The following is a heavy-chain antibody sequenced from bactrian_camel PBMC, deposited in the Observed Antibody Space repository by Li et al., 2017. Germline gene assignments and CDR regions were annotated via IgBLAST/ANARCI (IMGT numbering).Heavy chain of an antibody. Sequence: DVQLVESGGGSVQAGESLTLSCEVSGYTYSPYSMGWFRQVPGKERDGVAGIFVREGSTFYADSVKGRFTISQHKFNMETTLNLEMNSLKPEDTAVYYCAADIERFRYGDWYSPSLYNYWGRGTQVTVSS. J-gene: IGHJ4*01. CDR2: IFVREGST. D-gene: IGHD6*01. V-gene: IGHV3S31*01. CDR1: GYTYSPYS. CDR3: AADIERFRYGDWYSPSLYNY.